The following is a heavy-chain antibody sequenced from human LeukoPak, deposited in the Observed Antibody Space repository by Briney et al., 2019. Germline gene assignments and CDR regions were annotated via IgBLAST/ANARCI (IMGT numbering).Heavy chain of an antibody. D-gene: IGHD3-22*01. CDR1: VGSISTGGYY. J-gene: IGHJ3*02. CDR3: ARESTYYYDNSGFDSAAFDI. V-gene: IGHV4-31*03. CDR2: IYHSGTA. Sequence: SQTLSLTCTVSVGSISTGGYYWSWIRLHPGKCLEWIGYIYHSGTAYYNPSLRSRITISLDTSKNLFSLKLTSVTAADTGVYYCARESTYYYDNSGFDSAAFDIWGQGTMVTVSS.